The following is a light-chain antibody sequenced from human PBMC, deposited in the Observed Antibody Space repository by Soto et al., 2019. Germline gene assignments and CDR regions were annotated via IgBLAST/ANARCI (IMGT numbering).Light chain of an antibody. V-gene: IGLV6-57*01. CDR1: SGSIASNY. CDR2: EDN. CDR3: QSYDATNQV. Sequence: NFMLTQPHSVSESPGKTVIISCTRSSGSIASNYVQWYQQRPGSSPTTVIYEDNQRPSGVPDRFSGSIDSSSNSASLTISGLETEDEADYYCQSYDATNQVFGGGTKVTV. J-gene: IGLJ3*02.